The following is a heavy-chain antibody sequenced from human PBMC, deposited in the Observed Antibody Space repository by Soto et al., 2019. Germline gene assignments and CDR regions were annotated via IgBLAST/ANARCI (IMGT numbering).Heavy chain of an antibody. J-gene: IGHJ6*02. CDR1: GFTFSSCS. CDR3: ARDPGYDFWSGYFLSYYFYGMDV. D-gene: IGHD3-3*01. CDR2: ISSSSNTK. V-gene: IGHV3-48*02. Sequence: EESLRRSSLASGFTFSSCSITWIRQAPGPGLEWVLYISSSSNTKYYADSVKGRFTISRDNAKNSLSLQMNSLRDEDTAVYYCARDPGYDFWSGYFLSYYFYGMDVWGQGT.